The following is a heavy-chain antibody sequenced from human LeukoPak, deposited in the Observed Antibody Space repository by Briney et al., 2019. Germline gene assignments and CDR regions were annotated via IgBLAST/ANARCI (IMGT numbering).Heavy chain of an antibody. J-gene: IGHJ5*02. D-gene: IGHD2-2*01. V-gene: IGHV6-1*01. CDR3: ARRLTQYDCFDP. CDR1: GDSVSSNSVT. CDR2: TYYRSTWYN. Sequence: SQTLSLTCAISGDSVSSNSVTWNWIRQSPSRGLEWLGRTYYRSTWYNDYAVSVRGRITANPDTSKNQFSLHLNSVTPEDTAVYYCARRLTQYDCFDPGGQGILVTVSP.